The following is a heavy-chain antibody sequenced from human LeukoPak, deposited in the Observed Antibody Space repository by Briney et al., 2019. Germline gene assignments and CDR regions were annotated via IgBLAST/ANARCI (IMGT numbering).Heavy chain of an antibody. Sequence: GGSLRLSCAASGFTFSRYWMHWVRHGPGEGLVWVLRINSDGSSTSYADSVKGRFTISRDNAKNTLYLQMNSLRAEDTAVYYCAREYSTGFDPWGQGTLVTVST. V-gene: IGHV3-74*01. CDR3: AREYSTGFDP. J-gene: IGHJ5*02. CDR2: INSDGSST. CDR1: GFTFSRYW. D-gene: IGHD2-15*01.